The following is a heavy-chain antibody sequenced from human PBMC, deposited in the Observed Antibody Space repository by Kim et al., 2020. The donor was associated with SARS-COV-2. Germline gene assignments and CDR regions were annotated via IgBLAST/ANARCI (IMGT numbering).Heavy chain of an antibody. CDR2: IFETGAT. CDR3: TSKYYYDSGGYYYADW. Sequence: SETLSLTCTVSGHPITSAYFWGWIRQSPGKGLEWIGGIFETGATYYNPSLKSRVTLSIDTSRDQFFLRLNSVTAADTALYYCTSKYYYDSGGYYYADWWGQGTLVTVSS. V-gene: IGHV4-38-2*02. D-gene: IGHD3-22*01. J-gene: IGHJ4*02. CDR1: GHPITSAYF.